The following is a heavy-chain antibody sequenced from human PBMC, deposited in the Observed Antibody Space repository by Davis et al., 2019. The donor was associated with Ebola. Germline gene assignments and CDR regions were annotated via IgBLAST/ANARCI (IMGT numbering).Heavy chain of an antibody. CDR3: AKSYGVTSGYFDL. Sequence: GESLKISCAASGFTFSSYAMSWVRQAPGKGLEWVSAISGSGGSTYYADSVKGRFTISRDNSKNTLYLQMNSLRAEDTALYYCAKSYGVTSGYFDLWGQGTQVTVSS. CDR1: GFTFSSYA. D-gene: IGHD3-16*01. J-gene: IGHJ4*02. V-gene: IGHV3-23*01. CDR2: ISGSGGST.